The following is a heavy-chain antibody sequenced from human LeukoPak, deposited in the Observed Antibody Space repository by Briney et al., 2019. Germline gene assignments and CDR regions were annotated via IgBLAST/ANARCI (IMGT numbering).Heavy chain of an antibody. D-gene: IGHD1-26*01. CDR2: MNPNSGNT. Sequence: GASVKVSCKASGYTFTSYDINWVRQATGQGLEWTGWMNPNSGNTGYAQKFQGRVTMTRNTSISTAYMELSSLRSEDTAVYYCASRGGATNAFDIWGQGTMVTVSS. J-gene: IGHJ3*02. V-gene: IGHV1-8*01. CDR3: ASRGGATNAFDI. CDR1: GYTFTSYD.